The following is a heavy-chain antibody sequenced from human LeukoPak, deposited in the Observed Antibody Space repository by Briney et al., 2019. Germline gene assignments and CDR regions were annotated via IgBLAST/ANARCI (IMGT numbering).Heavy chain of an antibody. D-gene: IGHD3-22*01. V-gene: IGHV3-20*04. Sequence: TGGSLRLSCAASGFTFSSYSMNWVRQAPGKGLEWVSGINWNGGSTGYADSVKGRFTISRDNAKNSLYLQMNSLRAEDTALYYCARVYYYDSSGLFSYYFDYWGQGTLVTVSS. CDR2: INWNGGST. CDR3: ARVYYYDSSGLFSYYFDY. J-gene: IGHJ4*02. CDR1: GFTFSSYS.